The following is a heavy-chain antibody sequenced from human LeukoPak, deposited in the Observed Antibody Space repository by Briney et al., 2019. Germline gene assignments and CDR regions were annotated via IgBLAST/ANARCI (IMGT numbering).Heavy chain of an antibody. CDR3: ARDPLNYYDSSGYDYYYGMDV. CDR2: MYYNGST. J-gene: IGHJ6*02. Sequence: SETLSLTCTVSGGSISSGGYYWSWIRQHPGKGLEWIRYMYYNGSTYYNPSLKSRVTISVDTSKNQFSLKLSSVTAADTAVYYCARDPLNYYDSSGYDYYYGMDVWGQGTTVTVSS. D-gene: IGHD3-22*01. CDR1: GGSISSGGYY. V-gene: IGHV4-31*03.